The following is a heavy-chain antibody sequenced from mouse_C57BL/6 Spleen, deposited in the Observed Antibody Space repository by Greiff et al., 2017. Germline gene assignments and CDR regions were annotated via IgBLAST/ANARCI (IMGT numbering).Heavy chain of an antibody. V-gene: IGHV1-15*01. D-gene: IGHD1-1*01. CDR1: GYTFTDYE. Sequence: VQRVASGAELVRPGASVTLSCKASGYTFTDYEMHWVKQTPVHGLEWIGAIDPETGGTAYNQKFKGKAILTADKSSSTAYMELRSLTSEDSAVYYCTRFLLRYFDYWGQGTTLTVSS. J-gene: IGHJ2*01. CDR2: IDPETGGT. CDR3: TRFLLRYFDY.